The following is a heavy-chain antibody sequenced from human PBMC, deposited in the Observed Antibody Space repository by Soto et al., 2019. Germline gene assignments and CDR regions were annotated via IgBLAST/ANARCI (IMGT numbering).Heavy chain of an antibody. J-gene: IGHJ4*02. CDR3: ARVLGGFWSLFDY. V-gene: IGHV3-30-3*01. Sequence: GGSLRLSCAASGFSFSSYAMHWVRQAPGKGLEWVAVISYDGSNKYYADSVKGRFTISRDNSKNTLYLQMNSLRAEDTAVNYCARVLGGFWSLFDYWGQGTLVTVSS. CDR2: ISYDGSNK. D-gene: IGHD3-3*01. CDR1: GFSFSSYA.